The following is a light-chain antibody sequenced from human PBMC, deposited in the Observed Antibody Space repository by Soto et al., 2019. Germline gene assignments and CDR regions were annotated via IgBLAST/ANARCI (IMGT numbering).Light chain of an antibody. J-gene: IGKJ2*01. CDR2: RAS. Sequence: DFQMTQSPSTLSASVGDRVTITCRASQSIHSWLAWYQQKPGTTPKLRIYRASTLQSGVPSRFAGSGSGTEFTLTINNLQPDDYASYFCQQYNAHPYPFGQGTKLEI. CDR1: QSIHSW. CDR3: QQYNAHPYP. V-gene: IGKV1-5*03.